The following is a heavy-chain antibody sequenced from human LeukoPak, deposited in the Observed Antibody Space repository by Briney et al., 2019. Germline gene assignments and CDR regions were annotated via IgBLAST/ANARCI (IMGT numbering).Heavy chain of an antibody. CDR3: ARIQHKTIFFDY. CDR1: GGSITTHD. J-gene: IGHJ4*02. Sequence: PSETLSLTCTVSGGSITTHDWSWIRQPPGKGLEWIGYIYYSGNTNYNPSLKSRVTMTIDTSKSQFALKLNSVTAADTASYYCARIQHKTIFFDYWGQGILVTVSS. V-gene: IGHV4-59*11. CDR2: IYYSGNT.